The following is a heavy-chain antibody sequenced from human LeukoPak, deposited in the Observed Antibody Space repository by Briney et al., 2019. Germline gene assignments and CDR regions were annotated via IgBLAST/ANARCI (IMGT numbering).Heavy chain of an antibody. CDR3: TTLPVVVAAYYYYYGMDV. CDR2: IKSKTDGGTT. V-gene: IGHV3-15*01. CDR1: GFTFSNAW. J-gene: IGHJ6*02. D-gene: IGHD2-15*01. Sequence: PGGSLRLSCAASGFTFSNAWMSWVRQAPGKGLEWVGRIKSKTDGGTTDYAEPVKGRFTISRDDSKNTLYLQMNSLKTEDTAVYYCTTLPVVVAAYYYYYGMDVWGQGTTVTVSS.